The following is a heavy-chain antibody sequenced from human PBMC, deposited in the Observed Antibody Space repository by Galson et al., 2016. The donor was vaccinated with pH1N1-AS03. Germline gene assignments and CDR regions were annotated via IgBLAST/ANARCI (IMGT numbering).Heavy chain of an antibody. CDR1: GFTFSNYA. CDR2: LSNSAAST. D-gene: IGHD2-15*01. Sequence: SLRLSCAASGFTFSNYAMGWVRQAPGKGLEWVSALSNSAASTYYADSVKGRFTISRDNSKNTLYLQMNSLRAEDTAIYYCGRVGRGGSPVDYWGQGTLVTVSS. V-gene: IGHV3-23*01. J-gene: IGHJ4*02. CDR3: GRVGRGGSPVDY.